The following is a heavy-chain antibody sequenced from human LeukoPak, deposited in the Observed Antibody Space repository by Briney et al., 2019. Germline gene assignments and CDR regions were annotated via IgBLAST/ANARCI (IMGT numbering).Heavy chain of an antibody. D-gene: IGHD5-18*01. CDR2: IYSGGHT. Sequence: SQTLSLTCNVSGGSINSGSFYWSWIRQPAGKGLEWIGRIYSGGHTNYNPSLKSRVTVSADTSKNQFSLNLSSVTAADTVVYYCARSRGFSYGFNFDYWGQGTLVTVSS. CDR1: GGSINSGSFY. CDR3: ARSRGFSYGFNFDY. V-gene: IGHV4-61*02. J-gene: IGHJ4*02.